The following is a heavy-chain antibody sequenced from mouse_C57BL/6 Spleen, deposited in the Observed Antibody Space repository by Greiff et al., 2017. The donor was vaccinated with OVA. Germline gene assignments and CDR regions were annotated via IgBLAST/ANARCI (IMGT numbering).Heavy chain of an antibody. J-gene: IGHJ2*01. CDR2: IDPENGDT. CDR3: TRSELRGYFDY. Sequence: EVQLQQSGAELVRPGASVKLSCTASGFNIKDDYMHWVKQRPEQGLEWIGWIDPENGDTEYASKFQGKATITADTSSNTAYLQLSSLTSEDTAVYYCTRSELRGYFDYWGQGTTLTVSS. CDR1: GFNIKDDY. V-gene: IGHV14-4*01. D-gene: IGHD1-1*01.